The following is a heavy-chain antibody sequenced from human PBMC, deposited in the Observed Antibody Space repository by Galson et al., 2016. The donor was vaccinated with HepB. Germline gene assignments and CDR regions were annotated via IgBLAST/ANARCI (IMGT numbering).Heavy chain of an antibody. CDR1: GFSLSTYGMG. CDR3: VHCVHCSGDTCHKEDTFDT. CDR2: IYWDDDK. J-gene: IGHJ3*02. D-gene: IGHD2-15*01. V-gene: IGHV2-5*02. Sequence: TCTFSGFSLSTYGMGVAWIRQPPGKALEWLALIYWDDDKNYSPSLKTRLAVTKDTSKNQVVLTMTNMDPVDTATYYCVHCVHCSGDTCHKEDTFDTGGQGTLVAVSP.